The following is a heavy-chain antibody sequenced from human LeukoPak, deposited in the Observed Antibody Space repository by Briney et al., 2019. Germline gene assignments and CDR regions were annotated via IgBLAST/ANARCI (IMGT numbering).Heavy chain of an antibody. CDR1: GYTFTGYY. Sequence: ASVKVSCKASGYTFTGYYMHWVRQAPGQGLEWMGWINPNSGGTNYAQKFQGWATMTRDTSISTAYMELSRLRSDDTAVYYCATGSSSWYEYFQHWGQGTLVTVSS. CDR3: ATGSSSWYEYFQH. J-gene: IGHJ1*01. D-gene: IGHD6-13*01. CDR2: INPNSGGT. V-gene: IGHV1-2*04.